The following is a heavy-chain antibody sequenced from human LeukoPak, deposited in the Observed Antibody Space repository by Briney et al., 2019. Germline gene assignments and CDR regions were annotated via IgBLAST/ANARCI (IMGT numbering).Heavy chain of an antibody. V-gene: IGHV3-48*01. J-gene: IGHJ4*02. CDR2: ISSSSGTI. Sequence: GGSLRLSCAASGFTFSSYSMNWVRQAPGKGLEWVSYISSSSGTIYYADSVKGRFTISRDNAKNSLYLQMNSLRVEDTAVYYCAKEKVSSGWYVDYWGQGTLVTVSS. CDR3: AKEKVSSGWYVDY. D-gene: IGHD6-19*01. CDR1: GFTFSSYS.